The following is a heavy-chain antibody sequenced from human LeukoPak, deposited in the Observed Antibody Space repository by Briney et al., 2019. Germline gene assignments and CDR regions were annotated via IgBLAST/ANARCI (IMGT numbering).Heavy chain of an antibody. CDR1: GFTFSDYY. V-gene: IGHV3-11*04. D-gene: IGHD5-24*01. CDR2: ITSSGSTI. J-gene: IGHJ4*02. Sequence: AESLTLTCAASGFTFSDYYMNWIRQAPGKGLEWVSYITSSGSTIYYADSVKGRFTISRDNAKNSLYLQMNSLRVEDTAVYYWARQRRWGFDYWVQGTVVSVSS. CDR3: ARQRRWGFDY.